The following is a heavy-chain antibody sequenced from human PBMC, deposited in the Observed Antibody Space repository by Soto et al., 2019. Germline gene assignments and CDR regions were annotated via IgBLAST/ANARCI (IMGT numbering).Heavy chain of an antibody. CDR3: ARLSGGMNGGCYKFDY. Sequence: PGESQKISCQGSGYSFTSSWIAWGRHMPGKGREWMGIVYHGDSDTRYSPSFQGQVTISADKSISTAYLQWSSLKASDTAMYYCARLSGGMNGGCYKFDYWGQGTLVTVSS. D-gene: IGHD2-8*01. CDR2: VYHGDSDT. CDR1: GYSFTSSW. V-gene: IGHV5-51*01. J-gene: IGHJ4*02.